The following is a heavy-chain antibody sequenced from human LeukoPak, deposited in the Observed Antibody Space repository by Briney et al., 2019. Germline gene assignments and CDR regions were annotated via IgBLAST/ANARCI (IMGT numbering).Heavy chain of an antibody. J-gene: IGHJ4*02. CDR2: ISAYNGNT. D-gene: IGHD6-13*01. CDR1: GYTFTSYG. Sequence: ASVKVSCKASGYTFTSYGITWVRQAPGQGLEWMGWISAYNGNTNYEQRLQGRVTMTTDTSTSTAYMELRSLRSEDTAVYYCARTGIAAAPGDYWGQGTLVTVSS. V-gene: IGHV1-18*01. CDR3: ARTGIAAAPGDY.